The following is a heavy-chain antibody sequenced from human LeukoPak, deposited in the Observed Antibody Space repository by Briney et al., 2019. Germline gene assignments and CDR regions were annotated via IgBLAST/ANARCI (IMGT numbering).Heavy chain of an antibody. Sequence: SESLSLTCPVSGDSFGSNYRSWIRQPAGKGLEWIWRIYITGNTDYNPSFKTRVTVSVDTSKNQFSLRLSSVTAADTAVYYCARDVVVVGATRGQWFDPWGQGTLVTVSS. D-gene: IGHD2-15*01. V-gene: IGHV4-4*07. CDR1: GDSFGSNY. CDR3: ARDVVVVGATRGQWFDP. J-gene: IGHJ5*02. CDR2: IYITGNT.